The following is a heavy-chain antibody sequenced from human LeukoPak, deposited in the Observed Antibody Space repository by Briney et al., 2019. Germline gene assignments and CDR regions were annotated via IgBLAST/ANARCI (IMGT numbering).Heavy chain of an antibody. D-gene: IGHD1-26*01. J-gene: IGHJ4*02. CDR2: FDPEDGET. Sequence: GASVKVSCKVSGYTLTELSMHWVRQAPGKGLEWMGGFDPEDGETIYAQKFQGRVTMTEDTSTDTAYMELSSLRSEDTAVYYCATDGNSGSYLYYFDYWGQGTLVTVSS. V-gene: IGHV1-24*01. CDR1: GYTLTELS. CDR3: ATDGNSGSYLYYFDY.